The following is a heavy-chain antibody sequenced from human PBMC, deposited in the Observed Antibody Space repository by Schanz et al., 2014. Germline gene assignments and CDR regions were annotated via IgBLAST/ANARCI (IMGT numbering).Heavy chain of an antibody. CDR1: GFTFRDYY. V-gene: IGHV3-11*04. J-gene: IGHJ1*01. Sequence: GQLAESGGGLVQPGGSLRLSCAASGFTFRDYYMSWIRQVPGKGLEWLSYIATSSSTRHYADSVKGRVTISRDNAKNSVSLQMRRLRVEDTAVYYCASGVHVSSLQKGLQFWGRGTLVIVSS. D-gene: IGHD3-10*01. CDR3: ASGVHVSSLQKGLQF. CDR2: IATSSSTR.